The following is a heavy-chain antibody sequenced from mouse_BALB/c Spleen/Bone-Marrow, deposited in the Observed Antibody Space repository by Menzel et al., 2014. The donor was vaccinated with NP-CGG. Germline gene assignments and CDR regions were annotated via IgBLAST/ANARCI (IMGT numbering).Heavy chain of an antibody. J-gene: IGHJ1*01. Sequence: VQLVESGPELVKPGASVKISCKASCYAFSSSWMNWVKQRPGQGLEGIGRIYPGDGDTNYNGKFKGKATLTADKSSSTAYMQLSSLTSVDSAVYFCARHAYGNSYWYFDVWGAGTTVTVSS. V-gene: IGHV1-82*01. CDR2: IYPGDGDT. CDR3: ARHAYGNSYWYFDV. D-gene: IGHD2-1*01. CDR1: CYAFSSSW.